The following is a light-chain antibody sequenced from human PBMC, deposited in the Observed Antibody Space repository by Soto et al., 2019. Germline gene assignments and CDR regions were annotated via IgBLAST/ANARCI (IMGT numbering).Light chain of an antibody. Sequence: EIVLTQSPGTLSLSPGDKATLSCRASQSVSSSYLAWYQQKPGQTPRLLIYGASSRATGIPDRFSGSGSGTDLTLTISRLEPEDFAVYYCQQYGSSPPTFGQGTRLEIK. V-gene: IGKV3-20*01. CDR1: QSVSSSY. CDR2: GAS. J-gene: IGKJ5*01. CDR3: QQYGSSPPT.